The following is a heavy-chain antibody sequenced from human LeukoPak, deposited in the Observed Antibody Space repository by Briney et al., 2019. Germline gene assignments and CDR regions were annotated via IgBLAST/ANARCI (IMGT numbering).Heavy chain of an antibody. J-gene: IGHJ6*02. CDR3: ARVSITMVRGVITPTYGMDV. CDR2: TSAYNGNT. CDR1: GYTFTSYG. D-gene: IGHD3-10*01. Sequence: ASVKVSCKASGYTFTSYGISWVRQAPGQGLEWMGWTSAYNGNTNYAQKLQGRVTMTTDTSTSTAYMELRSLRSDDTAVYYCARVSITMVRGVITPTYGMDVWGQGTTVTVSS. V-gene: IGHV1-18*01.